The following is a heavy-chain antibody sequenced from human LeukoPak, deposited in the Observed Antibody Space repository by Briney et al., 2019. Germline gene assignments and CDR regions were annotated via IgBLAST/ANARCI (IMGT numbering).Heavy chain of an antibody. D-gene: IGHD2/OR15-2a*01. V-gene: IGHV3-7*03. CDR1: GFTFSSYW. Sequence: PVGALRLSCAASGFTFSSYWMSWVRQAPGKGLDWVANIKQDGSEKYYVDSVKGRFPISRDNSKNPLYLQMNSLRAEDTAVYYCARILWPTYYFDYWGQGTLVTVSS. J-gene: IGHJ4*02. CDR2: IKQDGSEK. CDR3: ARILWPTYYFDY.